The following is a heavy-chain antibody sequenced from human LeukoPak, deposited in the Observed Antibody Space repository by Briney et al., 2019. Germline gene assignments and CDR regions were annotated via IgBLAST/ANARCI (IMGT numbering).Heavy chain of an antibody. Sequence: GGSLRLSCAASGFIFSSYWMNWVRQAPGKGLEWVANIKEDGSAKYYVASVKGRFTISRDNAKNSLYLQMNSLRAEDTAVYYCVMDMDVWGQGTTVTVSS. CDR1: GFIFSSYW. CDR2: IKEDGSAK. CDR3: VMDMDV. V-gene: IGHV3-7*05. J-gene: IGHJ6*02.